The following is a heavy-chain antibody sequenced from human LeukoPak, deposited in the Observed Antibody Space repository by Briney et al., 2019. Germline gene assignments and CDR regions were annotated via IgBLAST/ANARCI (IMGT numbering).Heavy chain of an antibody. CDR3: ARAGGMDV. V-gene: IGHV3-48*01. J-gene: IGHJ6*02. CDR2: ISSSSSTI. Sequence: GGSLRLSCAASGFTFGDTWMNWVRQAPGKGLEWVSYISSSSSTIYYADSVKGRFTISRDNAKNSLYLQMNSLRAEDTAVYYCARAGGMDVWGQGTTVTVSS. CDR1: GFTFGDTW.